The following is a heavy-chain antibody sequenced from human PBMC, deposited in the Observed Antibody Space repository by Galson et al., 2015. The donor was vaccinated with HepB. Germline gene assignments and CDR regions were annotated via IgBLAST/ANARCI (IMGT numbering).Heavy chain of an antibody. CDR1: GGTFSSYA. D-gene: IGHD6-19*01. Sequence: SVKVSCKASGGTFSSYAISWVRQAPGQGLEWMGGIIPIFGTANYAQKFQGRVTITADESTSTAYMELSSLRSEDTAVYYCARDQKPQYSSGWYGFMGYYYYYGMDVWGQGTTVTVSS. CDR3: ARDQKPQYSSGWYGFMGYYYYYGMDV. V-gene: IGHV1-69*13. J-gene: IGHJ6*02. CDR2: IIPIFGTA.